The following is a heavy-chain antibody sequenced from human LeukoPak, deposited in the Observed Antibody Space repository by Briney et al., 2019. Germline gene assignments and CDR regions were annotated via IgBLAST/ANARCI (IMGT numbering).Heavy chain of an antibody. D-gene: IGHD3-9*01. V-gene: IGHV1-18*01. CDR3: ARISLTGYAPISGYFDY. Sequence: GASVKVSCKASGYTFTSYGISWVRQAPGQGLEWMGWISAYNGNTNYAQKLQGRVTMTTDTSTSTAYMELRSLRSDDTAVYYCARISLTGYAPISGYFDYWGQGTLVTVSS. J-gene: IGHJ4*02. CDR2: ISAYNGNT. CDR1: GYTFTSYG.